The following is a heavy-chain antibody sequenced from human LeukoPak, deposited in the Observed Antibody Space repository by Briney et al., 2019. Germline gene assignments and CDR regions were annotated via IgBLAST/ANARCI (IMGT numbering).Heavy chain of an antibody. Sequence: SVKVSCKASGFTFTSSAVQWERQARGQRLEWKGWIVVGSGNTNYAQKFQERVTITRDMSTSTAYMELSSLRSEDTAVYYCAARNAYGDYTLYFDYWGQGTLVTVSS. V-gene: IGHV1-58*01. CDR2: IVVGSGNT. CDR1: GFTFTSSA. CDR3: AARNAYGDYTLYFDY. J-gene: IGHJ4*02. D-gene: IGHD4-17*01.